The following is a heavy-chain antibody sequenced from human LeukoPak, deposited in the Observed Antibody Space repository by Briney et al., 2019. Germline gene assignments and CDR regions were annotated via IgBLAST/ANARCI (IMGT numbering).Heavy chain of an antibody. Sequence: GGSLRLSCAASGFTLSSYWMSWVRQAPGKGLEWVANIKQDGSEKYYVDSVKGRFTISRDNAKNSLYLQMNSLRAEDTAVYYCARAAVTMIVANWFDPWGQGTLVTVSS. V-gene: IGHV3-7*01. CDR1: GFTLSSYW. D-gene: IGHD3-22*01. CDR3: ARAAVTMIVANWFDP. J-gene: IGHJ5*02. CDR2: IKQDGSEK.